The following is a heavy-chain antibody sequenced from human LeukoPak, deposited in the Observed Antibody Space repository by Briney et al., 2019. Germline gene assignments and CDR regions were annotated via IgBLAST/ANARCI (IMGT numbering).Heavy chain of an antibody. V-gene: IGHV4-34*01. Sequence: SETLSLTCAVYGGSFSGYYWSWIRQPPGKGLEWIGEINHSGSTNYNPSLKSRVTISVDTSKNQFSLKLSSVTAADTAVYYCARVRGYCSSTSCSHRGLGGMDVWGQGTTVTVSS. CDR2: INHSGST. J-gene: IGHJ6*02. CDR3: ARVRGYCSSTSCSHRGLGGMDV. CDR1: GGSFSGYY. D-gene: IGHD2-2*01.